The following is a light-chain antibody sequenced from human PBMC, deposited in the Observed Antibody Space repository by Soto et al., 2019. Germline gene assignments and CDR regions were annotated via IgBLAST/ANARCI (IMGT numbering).Light chain of an antibody. CDR3: QQYGSSLGVT. CDR2: GAS. Sequence: EIVLTQSPGILSLSPGERATLSCRASQSVSSSYLAWYQQKPGQAPRLLIYGASSRATGIPDRFSGSGSGTDFTLTISRLEPEDFAVYYCQQYGSSLGVTFGGGTKL. J-gene: IGKJ4*01. CDR1: QSVSSSY. V-gene: IGKV3-20*01.